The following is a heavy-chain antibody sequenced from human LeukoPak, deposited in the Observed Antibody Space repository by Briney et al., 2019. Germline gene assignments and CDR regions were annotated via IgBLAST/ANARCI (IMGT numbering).Heavy chain of an antibody. CDR3: ARFRKYSSSYFDY. CDR2: IYSGGST. Sequence: GGSLRLSCAVSGFTFSSYWMHWVRQAPGKGLEWVSVIYSGGSTYYADSVKGRFTISRDNSKNTLYLQMNSLRAEDTAVYYCARFRKYSSSYFDYWGQGTLVTVSS. CDR1: GFTFSSYW. D-gene: IGHD6-6*01. J-gene: IGHJ4*02. V-gene: IGHV3-53*01.